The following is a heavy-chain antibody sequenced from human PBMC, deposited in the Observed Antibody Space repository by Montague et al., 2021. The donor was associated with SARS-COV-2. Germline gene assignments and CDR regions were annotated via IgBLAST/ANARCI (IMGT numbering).Heavy chain of an antibody. CDR2: IYYSGNT. CDR3: ERDPWRITIFGVFTRYGLDV. J-gene: IGHJ6*02. D-gene: IGHD3-3*01. Sequence: SETLSLTCIVSGGSVSSGSYYWIWIRQPQGKGREWIGYIYYSGNTNYNPSLKSRVTIAVYTSKHQFSLKLISVTAADTDVYYCERDPWRITIFGVFTRYGLDVWGQGTTVTVSS. CDR1: GGSVSSGSYY. V-gene: IGHV4-61*01.